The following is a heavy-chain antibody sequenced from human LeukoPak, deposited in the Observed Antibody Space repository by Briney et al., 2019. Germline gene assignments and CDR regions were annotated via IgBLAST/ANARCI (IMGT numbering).Heavy chain of an antibody. Sequence: ASVTVSCKVSGFTLDELSMHWLRQAPGKGPEWMGGFDPEDGETVYAQKFQDRVTLTEDRSTDIAYMELSNLRFEDTAVYYCAIGGFDILTGYKKWGQGTLVTVSS. D-gene: IGHD3-9*01. V-gene: IGHV1-24*01. CDR2: FDPEDGET. J-gene: IGHJ4*02. CDR1: GFTLDELS. CDR3: AIGGFDILTGYKK.